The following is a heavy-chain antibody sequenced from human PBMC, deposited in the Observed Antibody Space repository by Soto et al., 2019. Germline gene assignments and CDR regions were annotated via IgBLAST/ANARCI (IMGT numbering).Heavy chain of an antibody. D-gene: IGHD3-22*01. CDR1: GYTFTNYD. J-gene: IGHJ3*02. CDR2: MNPGNNQH. Sequence: ASVKVSCKTSGYTFTNYDIHWVRQAAGQGLEWMGWMNPGNNQHNYTQKFQGRVTVSTDTSTSTTYMELRSLRSDDTAVYYCARRSGYYDSSGYYLDAFDIWGQGTMVTVSS. CDR3: ARRSGYYDSSGYYLDAFDI. V-gene: IGHV1-18*01.